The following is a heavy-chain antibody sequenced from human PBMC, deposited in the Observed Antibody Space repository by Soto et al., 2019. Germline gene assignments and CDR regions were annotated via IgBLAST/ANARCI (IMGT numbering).Heavy chain of an antibody. CDR3: ARGYCSSTSCYFP. V-gene: IGHV1-3*01. CDR1: GYTFTSYA. J-gene: IGHJ5*02. Sequence: ASVKVSCKASGYTFTSYAMHWVRQAPGQRLEWMGWINAGNGNTKYSQEFQGRVTITRDTSASTAYMELSSLRSEDTAVYYCARGYCSSTSCYFPWGQGTLVTVSS. CDR2: INAGNGNT. D-gene: IGHD2-2*01.